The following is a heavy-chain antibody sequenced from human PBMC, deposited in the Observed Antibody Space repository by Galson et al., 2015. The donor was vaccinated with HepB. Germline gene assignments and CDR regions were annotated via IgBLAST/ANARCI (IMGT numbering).Heavy chain of an antibody. D-gene: IGHD2-15*01. V-gene: IGHV1-8*01. J-gene: IGHJ5*02. CDR2: MNPNSGNT. CDR3: ARGRRAVAATHTWFDP. CDR1: GYTFTSYD. Sequence: SVKVSCKASGYTFTSYDINWVRQATGQGLEWMGWMNPNSGNTGYAQKFQGRVTMTRNTSISTAYMELSSLRSEDTAVYYCARGRRAVAATHTWFDPWGQGTLVTVSS.